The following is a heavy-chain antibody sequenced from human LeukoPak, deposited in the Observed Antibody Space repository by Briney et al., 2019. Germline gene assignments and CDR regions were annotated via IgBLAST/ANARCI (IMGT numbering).Heavy chain of an antibody. Sequence: SETLPLTCTVSGGSISSSSYYWGWIRQPPGKGLEWIGSIYYSGSTYYNPSLKSRVTISVDTSENQFSLKLSSVTAADTAVYYCATSIAAAGPYYFDYWGQGTLVTVSS. J-gene: IGHJ4*02. D-gene: IGHD6-13*01. CDR2: IYYSGST. CDR1: GGSISSSSYY. V-gene: IGHV4-39*01. CDR3: ATSIAAAGPYYFDY.